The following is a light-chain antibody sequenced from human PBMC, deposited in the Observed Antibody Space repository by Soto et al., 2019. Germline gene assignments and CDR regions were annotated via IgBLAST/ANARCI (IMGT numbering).Light chain of an antibody. Sequence: QSDLTQPRSVSGSPGQSVTISCTGTSSDVGGDNFVSWYQHHPGKAPKLMIYNVIQRPSGVPDRFSASKSGNTASLTISGLQAEDEDDYYCCSYAGSYTYVFGTGTKLTVL. CDR3: CSYAGSYTYV. J-gene: IGLJ1*01. V-gene: IGLV2-11*01. CDR2: NVI. CDR1: SSDVGGDNF.